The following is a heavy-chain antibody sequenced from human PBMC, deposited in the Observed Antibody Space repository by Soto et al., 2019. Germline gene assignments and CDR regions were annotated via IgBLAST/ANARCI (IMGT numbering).Heavy chain of an antibody. J-gene: IGHJ4*02. CDR3: ARYKGYCSDTSCPYFDY. D-gene: IGHD2-15*01. CDR1: GGTLSSYT. CDR2: GIPNLGVT. V-gene: IGHV1-69*02. Sequence: QVQLVQSGAEVKKPGSSVKVSCKASGGTLSSYTFSWVRQAPGQGLEWMGRGIPNLGVTNYAKKFQGRFTIVVDTSTSTAYMELNSLRYEDTAVYYCARYKGYCSDTSCPYFDYWGQGTLVTVSS.